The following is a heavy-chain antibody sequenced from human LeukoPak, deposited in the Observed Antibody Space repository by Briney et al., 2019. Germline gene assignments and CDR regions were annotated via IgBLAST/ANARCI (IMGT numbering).Heavy chain of an antibody. CDR2: IQNSATT. J-gene: IGHJ6*02. V-gene: IGHV4-61*01. CDR1: GGSVNSGSYF. D-gene: IGHD4-11*01. Sequence: SETLSLACTVSGGSVNSGSYFWSWFRQPPGKRLEWIGYIQNSATTNYNPSLESRVAIFVDSSKDQFSLRVTSVTAADTAVYYCATDYSNFYGMDVWGQGTTVTVSS. CDR3: ATDYSNFYGMDV.